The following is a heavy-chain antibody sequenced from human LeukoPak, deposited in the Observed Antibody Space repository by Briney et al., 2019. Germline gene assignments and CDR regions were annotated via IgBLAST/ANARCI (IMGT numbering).Heavy chain of an antibody. D-gene: IGHD3-16*01. Sequence: ASVKVSCKASEYTFTNYDINWVRQATGQGLEWMGWINPNSGNTGYTQKFQGRVTMTRNTSLSTAYMELTSLKSEDTAVYYCARSLGTYWGKDFLNWFDPWGQGTLVAVSS. CDR3: ARSLGTYWGKDFLNWFDP. CDR2: INPNSGNT. V-gene: IGHV1-8*01. J-gene: IGHJ5*02. CDR1: EYTFTNYD.